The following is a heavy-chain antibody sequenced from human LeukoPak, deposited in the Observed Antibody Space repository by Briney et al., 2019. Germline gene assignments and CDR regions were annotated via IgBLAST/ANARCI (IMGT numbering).Heavy chain of an antibody. V-gene: IGHV1-18*01. J-gene: IGHJ6*02. CDR1: GYTFTSYG. CDR2: ISAYNGNT. D-gene: IGHD4-17*01. CDR3: ASPYGDYSLGMDV. Sequence: GASVKVSCKASGYTFTSYGISWVRQAPGQGLEWMGWISAYNGNTNYAQKLQGRVTMTTDTSTSTAYMELSSLRSEDTAVYYCASPYGDYSLGMDVWGQGTTVTVSS.